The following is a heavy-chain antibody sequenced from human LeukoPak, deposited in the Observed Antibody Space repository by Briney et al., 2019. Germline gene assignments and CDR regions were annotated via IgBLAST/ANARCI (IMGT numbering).Heavy chain of an antibody. J-gene: IGHJ4*02. V-gene: IGHV4-61*01. CDR1: GGSASSGSYY. Sequence: SETLSLTCTVSGGSASSGSYYWSWIRQPPGKGLEWIGYIYYSGSTNYNPSLKSRVTISVDTSKNQFSLKLSSVTAADTAVYYCARAPDIVATMFDYWGQGTLVTVSS. CDR3: ARAPDIVATMFDY. D-gene: IGHD5-12*01. CDR2: IYYSGST.